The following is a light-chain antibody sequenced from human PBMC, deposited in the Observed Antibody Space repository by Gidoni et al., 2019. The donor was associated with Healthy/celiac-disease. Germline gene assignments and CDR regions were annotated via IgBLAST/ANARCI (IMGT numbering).Light chain of an antibody. CDR1: SSDVGGYNY. CDR3: CSYAGSYTWV. Sequence: QSALTQPRSVSGSPGQSVTISCTGTSSDVGGYNYVSWYQQRPGQAPKLIIYDVSKRPSGVPDRVSGSKSGNTASLTISGLQAEDETDYYCCSYAGSYTWVFGGGTKLTVL. J-gene: IGLJ3*02. CDR2: DVS. V-gene: IGLV2-11*01.